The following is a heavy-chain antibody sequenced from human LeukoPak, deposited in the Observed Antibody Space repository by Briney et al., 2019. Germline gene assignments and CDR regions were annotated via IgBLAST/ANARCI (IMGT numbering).Heavy chain of an antibody. Sequence: SETLSLTCTVSGGSISSYYWSWIRQPAGKGLEWIGRIYTSGSTNYNPSLKSRVTMSVGTSKNQFSLKLSSVTAADTAVYYCARGLYVYYDSSGFDWFDPWGQGTLVTVSS. CDR3: ARGLYVYYDSSGFDWFDP. CDR2: IYTSGST. CDR1: GGSISSYY. J-gene: IGHJ5*02. V-gene: IGHV4-4*07. D-gene: IGHD3-22*01.